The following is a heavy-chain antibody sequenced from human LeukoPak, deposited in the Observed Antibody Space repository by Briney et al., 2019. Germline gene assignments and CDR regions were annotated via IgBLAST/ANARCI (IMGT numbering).Heavy chain of an antibody. CDR1: GYTFTSYG. J-gene: IGHJ5*02. Sequence: ASVKVSCKASGYTFTSYGISWVRQAPGQGLEWMGWISAYNGNTNYAQKLQGRVTITADKSTSTAYMELSSLRSEDTAVYYCARAVENWFDPWGQGTLVTVSS. V-gene: IGHV1-18*01. CDR3: ARAVENWFDP. D-gene: IGHD4-23*01. CDR2: ISAYNGNT.